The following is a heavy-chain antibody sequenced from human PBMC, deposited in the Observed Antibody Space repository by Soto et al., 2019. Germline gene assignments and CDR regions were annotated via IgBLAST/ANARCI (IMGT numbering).Heavy chain of an antibody. CDR2: IKSDGSST. J-gene: IGHJ6*02. CDR3: ARGNYGMDV. Sequence: EVQLVESGGGLVQPGGSLRLSCAASGFTFSKFWMHWVHQAPGKGLVWVSRIKSDGSSTNYADSVKGRFTSSRDNAKNTLYLQLNSLRVEDTAVYYCARGNYGMDVWGQGTTVTVSS. V-gene: IGHV3-74*01. CDR1: GFTFSKFW.